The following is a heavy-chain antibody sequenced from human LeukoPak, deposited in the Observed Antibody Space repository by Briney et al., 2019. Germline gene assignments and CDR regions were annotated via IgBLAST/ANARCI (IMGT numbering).Heavy chain of an antibody. Sequence: PGGSLRLSCAASGFTVKKNCMYWVRQAPGKGLEWVSVIRTGGDTHYEYSVKGRLSISRDDSNNTIYLQMNSLGAWDPAVYYFAGEENGGDYDDGFDIWGQGAMVIVSS. CDR3: AGEENGGDYDDGFDI. CDR1: GFTVKKNC. V-gene: IGHV3-53*01. CDR2: IRTGGDT. J-gene: IGHJ3*02. D-gene: IGHD4-17*01.